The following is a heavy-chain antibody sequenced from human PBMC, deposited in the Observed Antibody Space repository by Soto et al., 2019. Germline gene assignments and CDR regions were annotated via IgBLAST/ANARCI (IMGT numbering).Heavy chain of an antibody. Sequence: PGGSLRLSCAASGFTFNSYSMNWVRQAPGKGLDWVSYISSSSSTIYYADSVKGRFTISRDNAKNSLYLQMNSLRDEDTAVYFCARVRSSWYRDAFDIWGQGTMVTVSS. D-gene: IGHD6-13*01. CDR1: GFTFNSYS. J-gene: IGHJ3*02. CDR2: ISSSSSTI. V-gene: IGHV3-48*02. CDR3: ARVRSSWYRDAFDI.